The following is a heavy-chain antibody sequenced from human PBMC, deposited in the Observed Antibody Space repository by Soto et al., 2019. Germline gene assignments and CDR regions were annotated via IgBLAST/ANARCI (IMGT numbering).Heavy chain of an antibody. J-gene: IGHJ6*02. Sequence: ASVKVSCKASGGTFSSYAISWVRQAPGQGLEWMGGIIPIFGTANYAQKFQGRVTITADESTSTAYMELSSLRSEDTAVYYCARYGGSYFLGHNPHYYYYGMDVWGQGTTVTVSS. CDR3: ARYGGSYFLGHNPHYYYYGMDV. CDR1: GGTFSSYA. D-gene: IGHD1-26*01. V-gene: IGHV1-69*13. CDR2: IIPIFGTA.